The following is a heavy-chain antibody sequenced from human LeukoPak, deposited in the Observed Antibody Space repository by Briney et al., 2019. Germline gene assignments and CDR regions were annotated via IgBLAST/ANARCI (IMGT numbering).Heavy chain of an antibody. J-gene: IGHJ5*02. V-gene: IGHV4-59*01. CDR3: AGDGQPLDYGDVT. CDR2: IYYSGST. CDR1: GGSISTYS. Sequence: PSETLSLTCTVSGGSISTYSWTWIRQPPGKGLEWIGYIYYSGSTNYNPSLKSRVTISVDTSKNQFSLKLSSVTAADTAVYYCAGDGQPLDYGDVTWGQGTLVTVSS. D-gene: IGHD4-17*01.